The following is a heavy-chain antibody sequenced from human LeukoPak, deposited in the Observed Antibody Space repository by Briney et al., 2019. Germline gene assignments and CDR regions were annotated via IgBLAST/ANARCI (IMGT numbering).Heavy chain of an antibody. CDR3: GREGEAKGYIVGASDAFDI. D-gene: IGHD1-26*01. J-gene: IGHJ3*02. V-gene: IGHV1-46*01. CDR1: GYTFSGFY. Sequence: ASVKVSCKASGYTFSGFYIHWVRQAPGQGLEWMGIINPSGGSTSYAQKFQGRVTMARDMSTSTVYMELSSLRSEDTAVYYCGREGEAKGYIVGASDAFDIWGQGTMVTVSS. CDR2: INPSGGST.